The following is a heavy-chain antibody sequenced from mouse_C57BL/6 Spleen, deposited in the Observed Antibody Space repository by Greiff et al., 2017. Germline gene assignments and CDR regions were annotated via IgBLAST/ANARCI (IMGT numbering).Heavy chain of an antibody. CDR2: IDPSDSYP. V-gene: IGHV1-69*01. D-gene: IGHD2-1*01. J-gene: IGHJ4*01. Sequence: QVQLQQPGAELVMPGASVKLSCKASGYTFTSYWMHWVKQRPGQGLEWIGEIDPSDSYPNYNQKFKGKSTLTVDKSSSTAYMQLSSLTSEDSAVYYCARHYGNSFYAMDYWGQGTSVTVSS. CDR1: GYTFTSYW. CDR3: ARHYGNSFYAMDY.